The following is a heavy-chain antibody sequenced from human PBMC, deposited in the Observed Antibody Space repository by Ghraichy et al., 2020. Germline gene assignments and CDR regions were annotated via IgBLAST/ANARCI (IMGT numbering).Heavy chain of an antibody. Sequence: LSLTCAASGFTLSSYSMNWVRQAPGKGLEWVSYISSSSSTIYYADSVKGRFTISRDNAKNSLYLQMNSLRDEDTAVYYCARGYYYDSSGYPSYFDYWGQGTLVTVSS. J-gene: IGHJ4*02. CDR3: ARGYYYDSSGYPSYFDY. CDR2: ISSSSSTI. CDR1: GFTLSSYS. D-gene: IGHD3-22*01. V-gene: IGHV3-48*02.